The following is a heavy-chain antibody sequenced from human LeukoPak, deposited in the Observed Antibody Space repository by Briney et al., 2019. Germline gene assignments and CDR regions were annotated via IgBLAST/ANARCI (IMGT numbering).Heavy chain of an antibody. V-gene: IGHV3-30-3*01. J-gene: IGHJ4*02. Sequence: GGSLRLSCAASGFTFSSYAMHWVRQAPGKGLEWVAVISYDGSNKYYADSVKGRFTISRDNSKNTLYLQMNSLRAEDTAVYYCARAVYYDSTGGGYWGQGTLVTVSS. D-gene: IGHD3-22*01. CDR2: ISYDGSNK. CDR1: GFTFSSYA. CDR3: ARAVYYDSTGGGY.